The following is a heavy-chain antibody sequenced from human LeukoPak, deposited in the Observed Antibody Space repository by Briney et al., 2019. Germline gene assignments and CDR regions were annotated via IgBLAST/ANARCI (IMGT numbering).Heavy chain of an antibody. CDR2: IIPIFGTA. V-gene: IGHV1-69*05. Sequence: ASVKVSCKASGGTFTSYAISWVRQAPGQGLEWMGGIIPIFGTANYAQKFQGRVTITTDESTSTAYMELSSLRSEDTAVYYCARDRFGARFLEWLSPPRDYYMDVWGKGTTVTVSS. J-gene: IGHJ6*03. D-gene: IGHD3-3*01. CDR3: ARDRFGARFLEWLSPPRDYYMDV. CDR1: GGTFTSYA.